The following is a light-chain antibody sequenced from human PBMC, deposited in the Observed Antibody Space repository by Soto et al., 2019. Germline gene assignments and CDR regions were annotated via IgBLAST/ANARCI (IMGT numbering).Light chain of an antibody. CDR3: QQYGSSPYT. J-gene: IGKJ2*01. CDR2: GAS. V-gene: IGKV3-20*01. Sequence: EIVLTQSPGTLSLSPGERATLSFRASQSVSSNYLAWCQQKPGQAPRLLIYGASSRASGIPDRFSGSGSGTDFTLTISRLEPEDFAVYYCQQYGSSPYTFGQGTKLEIK. CDR1: QSVSSNY.